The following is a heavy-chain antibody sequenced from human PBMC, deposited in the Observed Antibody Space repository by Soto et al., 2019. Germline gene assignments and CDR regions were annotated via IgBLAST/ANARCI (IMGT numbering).Heavy chain of an antibody. Sequence: VQLVQSGAEVKKPGSSVKVSCKASGGIFSSYAISWVRQAPGQGLEWMGGIIPIFGTANYAQKFQGRVTITADESTSTAYMELSSLRSEDTAVYYCAREGYYDGSGYSHSYFDYWGQGTLVTVSS. CDR3: AREGYYDGSGYSHSYFDY. CDR1: GGIFSSYA. D-gene: IGHD3-22*01. V-gene: IGHV1-69*12. J-gene: IGHJ4*02. CDR2: IIPIFGTA.